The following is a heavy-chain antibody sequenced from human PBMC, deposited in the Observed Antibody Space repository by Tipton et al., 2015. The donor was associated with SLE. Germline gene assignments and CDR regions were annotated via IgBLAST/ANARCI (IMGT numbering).Heavy chain of an antibody. J-gene: IGHJ4*02. V-gene: IGHV4-61*08. CDR1: GGSISSGGYY. D-gene: IGHD3-16*02. CDR3: ARHRLDYDYVWGSYRYFDY. Sequence: TLSLTCTVSGGSISSGGYYWSWIRQPPGKGLEWIGYMYYSGSTNYNPSLKSRVTISVDTSKNQFSLKLNSVTAADTAVYYCARHRLDYDYVWGSYRYFDYWGQGILVTVSS. CDR2: MYYSGST.